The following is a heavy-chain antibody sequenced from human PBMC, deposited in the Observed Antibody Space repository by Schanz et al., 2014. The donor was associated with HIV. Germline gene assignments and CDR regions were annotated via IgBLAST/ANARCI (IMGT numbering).Heavy chain of an antibody. J-gene: IGHJ5*02. V-gene: IGHV4-34*01. CDR2: INHNETT. Sequence: QVQLQQWGAGLLRPSETMSLTCAVYGGSFSGYYWNWIRQPPGKGLEWIGEINHNETTNYTPPLKSRAPISVDTSRTHSSLNLSSVTAADTAVYYCAREGTKRFFDWSTRDCFDPWGQGTLVTVSS. CDR3: AREGTKRFFDWSTRDCFDP. D-gene: IGHD3-9*01. CDR1: GGSFSGYY.